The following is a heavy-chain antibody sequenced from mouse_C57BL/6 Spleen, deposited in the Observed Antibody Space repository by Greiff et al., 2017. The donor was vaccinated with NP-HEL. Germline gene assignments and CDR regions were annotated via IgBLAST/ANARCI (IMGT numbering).Heavy chain of an antibody. D-gene: IGHD2-4*01. CDR2: FVSGSGTI. J-gene: IGHJ2*01. Sequence: EVQLVESGGGLVKPGGSLNPSCAAPGFPFSAYGMHGVRQAPGKGLEWFPYFVSGSGTISFPATVKGRFTISRDNAKNTLFLQMTSLRSEDTAMYYCARAYYDYDGYYFDYWGQGTTLTVSS. CDR3: ARAYYDYDGYYFDY. V-gene: IGHV5-17*01. CDR1: GFPFSAYG.